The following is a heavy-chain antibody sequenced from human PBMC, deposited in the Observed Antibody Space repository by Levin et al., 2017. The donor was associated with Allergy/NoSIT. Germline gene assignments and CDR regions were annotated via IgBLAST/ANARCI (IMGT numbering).Heavy chain of an antibody. CDR3: ATTARDWAIEETREYYYDSSGYYDGDFDY. CDR1: GGTFSSYA. D-gene: IGHD3-22*01. CDR2: IIPIFGTA. V-gene: IGHV1-69*01. Sequence: KISCKASGGTFSSYAISWVRQAPGQGLEWMGGIIPIFGTANYAQKFQGRVTITADESTSTAYMELSSLRSEDTAVYYCATTARDWAIEETREYYYDSSGYYDGDFDYWGQGTLVTVSS. J-gene: IGHJ4*02.